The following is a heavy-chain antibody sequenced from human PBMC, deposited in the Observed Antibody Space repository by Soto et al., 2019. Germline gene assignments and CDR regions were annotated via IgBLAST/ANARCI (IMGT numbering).Heavy chain of an antibody. D-gene: IGHD3-10*01. V-gene: IGHV1-69*13. CDR1: GGTFSSYA. CDR2: IIPIFGTA. CDR3: AAPYGSGRGGMSYYYGMDV. Sequence: SVKVSCKASGGTFSSYAISWVRQAPGQGLEWMGGIIPIFGTANYAQKFQGRVTITADESTSTAYMELSSLRSEDTAVYYCAAPYGSGRGGMSYYYGMDVWGQGTTVTVSS. J-gene: IGHJ6*02.